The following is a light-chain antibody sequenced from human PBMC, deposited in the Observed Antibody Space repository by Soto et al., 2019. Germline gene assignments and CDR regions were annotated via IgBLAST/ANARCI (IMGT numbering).Light chain of an antibody. CDR1: SSDIGGNNF. Sequence: QSALTQPPSASGSPGQSVTISCTGTSSDIGGNNFVSWYQHHPVKAPKLMLYDVIKRPSGVPARFSGSKSGNTASLTVSGLQAEDEADYYCSSYGGSNNFVVFGGGTKLTVL. CDR3: SSYGGSNNFVV. V-gene: IGLV2-8*01. J-gene: IGLJ2*01. CDR2: DVI.